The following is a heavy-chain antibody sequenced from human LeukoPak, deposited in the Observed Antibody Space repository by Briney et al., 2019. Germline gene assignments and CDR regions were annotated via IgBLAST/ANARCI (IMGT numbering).Heavy chain of an antibody. V-gene: IGHV3-74*01. CDR2: ISTDGSST. Sequence: PGGSLRLSCAASGFTFSSYWMHWVRQAPGKGLVWVSRISTDGSSTNSADSVKGRPTISRDNAKNTLYLQMNSLRAEDTAVYYCVREYSSSSGRAFDIWSQGTMVTVSP. CDR1: GFTFSSYW. J-gene: IGHJ3*02. CDR3: VREYSSSSGRAFDI. D-gene: IGHD6-6*01.